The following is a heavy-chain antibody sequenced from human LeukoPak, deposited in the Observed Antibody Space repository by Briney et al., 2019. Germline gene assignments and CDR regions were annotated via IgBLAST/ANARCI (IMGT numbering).Heavy chain of an antibody. J-gene: IGHJ4*02. CDR2: IYYSGST. CDR1: GGSISSSSYY. D-gene: IGHD5/OR15-5a*01. CDR3: ARHGYSVVGGWPYYFDY. Sequence: PSETLSLTCTVSGGSISSSSYYWGWIRQPPGQGLEWIGSIYYSGSTYYNPSLKSRVTISVDTSKNQFSLKLSSVTAADTAVYYCARHGYSVVGGWPYYFDYWGQGTLVTVSS. V-gene: IGHV4-39*01.